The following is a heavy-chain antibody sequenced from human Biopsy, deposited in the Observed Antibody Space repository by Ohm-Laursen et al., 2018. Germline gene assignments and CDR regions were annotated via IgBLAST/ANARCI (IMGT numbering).Heavy chain of an antibody. CDR2: INPNGGGT. CDR1: GYTFTDSY. V-gene: IGHV1-2*02. J-gene: IGHJ2*01. D-gene: IGHD1-26*01. CDR3: ARGGLNYWYFDL. Sequence: AASVKVSCKASGYTFTDSYMHWVRQAPGQGLEWMGWINPNGGGTNYAQKFQGRVTMTRDTSMSTAYMELNRLRSDDTAVYYCARGGLNYWYFDLWGRGTLVTVSS.